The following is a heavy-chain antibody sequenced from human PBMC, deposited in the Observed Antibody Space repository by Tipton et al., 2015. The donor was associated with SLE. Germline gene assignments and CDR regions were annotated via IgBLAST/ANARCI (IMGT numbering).Heavy chain of an antibody. D-gene: IGHD3-22*01. CDR1: GFTFDDYG. Sequence: SLRLSCAASGFTFDDYGMSWVRQAPGKGLEWVSGINWNGGSTGYADSVKGRFTISRDNAKNSLYLQMNSLRAEDTALYYCARGRLGYYDSSGYYSFDYWGQGTLVTVSS. CDR3: ARGRLGYYDSSGYYSFDY. J-gene: IGHJ4*02. CDR2: INWNGGST. V-gene: IGHV3-20*04.